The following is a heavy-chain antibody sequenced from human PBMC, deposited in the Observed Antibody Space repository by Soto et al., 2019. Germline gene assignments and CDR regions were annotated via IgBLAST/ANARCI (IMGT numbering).Heavy chain of an antibody. CDR3: ARDRMVYYDILTGYYNRTYYFDC. D-gene: IGHD3-9*01. J-gene: IGHJ4*02. V-gene: IGHV1-69*13. Sequence: SVKVSCKASGGTFSSYAISWVRQAPGQGLEWMGGIIPIFGTANYAQKFQGRVTITADESTSTAYMELSSLRSEDTAVYYCARDRMVYYDILTGYYNRTYYFDCWGQGTLVTVSS. CDR2: IIPIFGTA. CDR1: GGTFSSYA.